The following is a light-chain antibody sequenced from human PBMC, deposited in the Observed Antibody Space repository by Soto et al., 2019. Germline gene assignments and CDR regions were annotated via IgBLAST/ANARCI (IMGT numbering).Light chain of an antibody. CDR1: ESVSSSY. CDR2: GVS. J-gene: IGKJ1*01. V-gene: IGKV3-20*01. Sequence: EIVLTQSPGTLSLSPAERAALSCRDSESVSSSYLAWYQQKPGQPPRLLIYGVSSRATGIPDRFSGSGSGTVFTLTISRLDPEDFAVYYCQQYCSSPCTFGKGNKVQIK. CDR3: QQYCSSPCT.